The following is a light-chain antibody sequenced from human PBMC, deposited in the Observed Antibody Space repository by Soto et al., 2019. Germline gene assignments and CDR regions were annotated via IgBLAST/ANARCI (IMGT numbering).Light chain of an antibody. CDR1: SSNIGNNY. CDR3: GTWDSRLRAAV. V-gene: IGLV1-51*01. J-gene: IGLJ7*01. Sequence: QSVLTQPPSVSTAPGQKVTISCSGSSSNIGNNYVSWYQQFPGTAPKLLIYDNNKRPSGIPDRFSGSKSGTSATLGITGLQTGDEAEYYCGTWDSRLRAAVFGGGTQLTVL. CDR2: DNN.